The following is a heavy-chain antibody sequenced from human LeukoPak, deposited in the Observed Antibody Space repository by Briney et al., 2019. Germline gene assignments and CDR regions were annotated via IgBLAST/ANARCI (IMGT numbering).Heavy chain of an antibody. J-gene: IGHJ4*02. D-gene: IGHD3-22*01. CDR2: ISSSSSTI. CDR1: GFTFSSYS. V-gene: IGHV3-48*04. CDR3: AREGGLIVVVIREDYFDX. Sequence: GGSLRLSCAASGFTFSSYSMNWVRQAPGKGLEWVSYISSSSSTIYYADSVKGRFTTSRDNTKNYLYLQMNSLRAEDTAVYYCAREGGLIVVVIREDYFDXXXQGTLVTVSS.